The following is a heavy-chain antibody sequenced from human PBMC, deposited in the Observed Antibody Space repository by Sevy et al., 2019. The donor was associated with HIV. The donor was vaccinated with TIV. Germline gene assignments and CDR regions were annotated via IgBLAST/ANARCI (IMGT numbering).Heavy chain of an antibody. J-gene: IGHJ4*02. CDR2: LDNIGDNR. CDR1: GFTFDNYA. Sequence: GGSLRLSCAASGFTFDNYAMTWVRQTPGKGREWGSTLDNIGDNRYYAGLLKGRFTISTDNSKNTLKLHMDVMRAEDTAIYYCAKAGGGWNYFDYSGQGTLVTVSS. CDR3: AKAGGGWNYFDY. D-gene: IGHD6-19*01. V-gene: IGHV3-23*01.